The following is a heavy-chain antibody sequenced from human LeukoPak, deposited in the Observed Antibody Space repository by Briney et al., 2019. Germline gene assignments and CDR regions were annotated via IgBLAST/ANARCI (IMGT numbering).Heavy chain of an antibody. CDR1: GYTLTELS. V-gene: IGHV1-24*01. CDR3: ARVLRGVVRGVISWFDP. CDR2: FDPEDGET. D-gene: IGHD3-10*01. Sequence: ASVKVSCKVSGYTLTELSMHWVRQAPGKGLEWMGGFDPEDGETIYAQKFQGRVTITADESTSTAYMELSSLRSEDTAVYYCARVLRGVVRGVISWFDPWGQGTLVTVSS. J-gene: IGHJ5*02.